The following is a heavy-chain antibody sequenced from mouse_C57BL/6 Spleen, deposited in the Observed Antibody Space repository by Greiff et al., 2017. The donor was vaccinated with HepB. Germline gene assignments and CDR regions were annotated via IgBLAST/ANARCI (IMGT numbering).Heavy chain of an antibody. CDR1: GFSLTSYG. Sequence: QVQLQQSGPGLVQPSQSLSITCTVSGFSLTSYGVHWVRQSPGKGLEWLGVIWRGGSTDYNAAFMSRLSITKDNSKSQVFFKMNSLQADDTAIYYCARTYYSNYLYYFDYWGQGTTLTVSS. J-gene: IGHJ2*01. V-gene: IGHV2-5*01. CDR2: IWRGGST. CDR3: ARTYYSNYLYYFDY. D-gene: IGHD2-5*01.